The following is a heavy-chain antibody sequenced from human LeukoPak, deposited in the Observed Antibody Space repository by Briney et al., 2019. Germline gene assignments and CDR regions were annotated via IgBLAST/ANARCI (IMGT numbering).Heavy chain of an antibody. CDR3: ARRRAVAGTYDFDY. V-gene: IGHV5-51*01. J-gene: IGHJ4*02. CDR2: TYPGVSNT. Sequence: GAFLKICCTGSGYSFTSYWIGWVRQMPGKVVEWLGITYPGVSNTRYSQSFQGPVTISFAKSINTAYLQWYRQKAADTAMYYCARRRAVAGTYDFDYWGQGTLVTVSS. CDR1: GYSFTSYW. D-gene: IGHD6-19*01.